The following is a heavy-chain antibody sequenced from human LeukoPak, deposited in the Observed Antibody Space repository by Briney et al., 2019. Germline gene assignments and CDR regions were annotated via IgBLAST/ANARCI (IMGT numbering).Heavy chain of an antibody. D-gene: IGHD6-19*01. J-gene: IGHJ4*02. CDR2: ISYDGSNK. CDR1: RFTFSSYA. Sequence: GGSLRLSCAASRFTFSSYAMHWVRQAPGKGLEWVAVISYDGSNKYYADSVKGRFTISRDNSKNTLYLQMNSLRAEDTAVYYCASPNSIAVAGLPFDYWGQGTLVTVSS. V-gene: IGHV3-30-3*01. CDR3: ASPNSIAVAGLPFDY.